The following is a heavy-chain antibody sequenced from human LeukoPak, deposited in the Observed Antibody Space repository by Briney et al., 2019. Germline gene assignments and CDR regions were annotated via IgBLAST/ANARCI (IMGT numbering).Heavy chain of an antibody. V-gene: IGHV3-21*01. CDR1: GFTFSSYS. CDR3: ARCLEGGDILTGSGY. Sequence: GGSLRLSCAASGFTFSSYSMNWVRQAPGKGLEWVSSFRTSSSYIYYADSVKGRFTISRDNTKNSLYLQMNSLRAEDTAVYYCARCLEGGDILTGSGYWGQGTLVTVSS. J-gene: IGHJ4*02. D-gene: IGHD3-9*01. CDR2: FRTSSSYI.